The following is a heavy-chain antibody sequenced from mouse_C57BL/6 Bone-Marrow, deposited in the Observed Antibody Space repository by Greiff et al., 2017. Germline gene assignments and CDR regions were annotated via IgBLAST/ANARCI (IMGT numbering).Heavy chain of an antibody. CDR3: ARGEWLLRVYYCDY. V-gene: IGHV1-52*01. D-gene: IGHD2-3*01. CDR2: IDPSDSET. CDR1: GYTFTSYW. J-gene: IGHJ2*01. Sequence: QVQLQQPGAELVRPGSSVKLSCKASGYTFTSYWMHWVKQRPIQGLEWIGNIDPSDSETHYNQKFKDKATLTVDKSSSTAYMPLSSLTSEDSAVYYCARGEWLLRVYYCDYWGQGTTLTVSS.